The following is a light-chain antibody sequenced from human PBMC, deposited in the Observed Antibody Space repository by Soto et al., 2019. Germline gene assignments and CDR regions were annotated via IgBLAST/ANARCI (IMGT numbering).Light chain of an antibody. CDR1: TNDVGGYNY. CDR3: SSYIGSNTVI. J-gene: IGLJ2*01. V-gene: IGLV2-14*01. Sequence: QSALTQPASVSGSPGKSISISSSGTTNDVGGYNYVSWYQQHPGKAPRLMVFDVTDRPSGVSNRFSGSKSGDTASLTVSGLQSEVEVVYYCSSYIGSNTVIFGGGTKLTV. CDR2: DVT.